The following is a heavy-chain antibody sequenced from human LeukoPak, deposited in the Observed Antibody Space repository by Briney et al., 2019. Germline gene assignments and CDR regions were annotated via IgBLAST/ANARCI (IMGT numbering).Heavy chain of an antibody. J-gene: IGHJ2*01. Sequence: PGGSLRLSCAASGFTFSSYSMNWVRQAPGKGLEWVSSISSSSSYIYYADSVKGRFTSSRDNAKNSLYLRMNILLHGNTAVYYCARDRAWGIAARPWYFALWGRGTLVTVSS. CDR1: GFTFSSYS. CDR2: ISSSSSYI. V-gene: IGHV3-21*01. D-gene: IGHD6-6*01. CDR3: ARDRAWGIAARPWYFAL.